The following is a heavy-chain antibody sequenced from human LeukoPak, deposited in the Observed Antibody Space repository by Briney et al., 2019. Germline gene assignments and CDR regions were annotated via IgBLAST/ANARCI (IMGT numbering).Heavy chain of an antibody. Sequence: SVKVSSKASGGTFSIYAFSWVRQAPGQGLEWMGGIIPIVGTTNYAQMFQGRVTITADESTSTAYMELSSLRSEDTAVYYCARGGYYYDSSGYSHLPDYWGQGTLVTVSA. CDR3: ARGGYYYDSSGYSHLPDY. CDR2: IIPIVGTT. V-gene: IGHV1-69*13. J-gene: IGHJ4*02. CDR1: GGTFSIYA. D-gene: IGHD3-22*01.